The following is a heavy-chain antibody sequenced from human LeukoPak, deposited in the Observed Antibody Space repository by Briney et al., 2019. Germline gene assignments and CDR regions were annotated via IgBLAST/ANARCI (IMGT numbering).Heavy chain of an antibody. D-gene: IGHD5-12*01. J-gene: IGHJ1*01. CDR1: GFAFRTYE. CDR2: ISSSGSTI. CDR3: ARDVGKSGYGDY. V-gene: IGHV3-48*03. Sequence: PGGSLRLSCAASGFAFRTYEMNWVRQAPGKGLEWVSYISSSGSTIYYADSVKGRFTTSRDNAKNSLYLQMNSLRAEDTAVYYCARDVGKSGYGDYWGQGTLVTVSS.